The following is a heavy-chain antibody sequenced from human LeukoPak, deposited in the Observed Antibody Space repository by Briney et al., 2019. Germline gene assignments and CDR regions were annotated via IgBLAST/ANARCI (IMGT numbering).Heavy chain of an antibody. CDR2: ISYDGSNK. CDR3: AKDRDGLGVAGVGY. Sequence: GSLRLSCAASGFTFSRYGMHWVRQAPGKGLEWVAVISYDGSNKYYADSVKGRFTISRDNSKNTLYLQMSSLRAEDTAVYYCAKDRDGLGVAGVGYWGQGTLVTVSS. V-gene: IGHV3-30*18. CDR1: GFTFSRYG. D-gene: IGHD1-26*01. J-gene: IGHJ4*02.